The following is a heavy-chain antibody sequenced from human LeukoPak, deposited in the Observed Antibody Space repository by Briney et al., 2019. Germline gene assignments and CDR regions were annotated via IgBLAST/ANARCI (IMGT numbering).Heavy chain of an antibody. V-gene: IGHV3-23*01. J-gene: IGHJ4*02. D-gene: IGHD5-18*01. CDR1: GFTFSSYA. Sequence: GGSLRLSCAASGFTFSSYAMNWVRQAPGKGLEWVSGISGSGGSTYYTDSVKGRFTISRDNSKNTLYLQMNSLRAEDTAVYYCANLFEAIQLWVEIDYWGQGTLVTVSS. CDR3: ANLFEAIQLWVEIDY. CDR2: ISGSGGST.